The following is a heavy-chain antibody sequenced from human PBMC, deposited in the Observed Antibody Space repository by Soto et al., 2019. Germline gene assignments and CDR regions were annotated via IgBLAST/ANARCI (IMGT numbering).Heavy chain of an antibody. CDR3: ANGYDFRYYDKDV. Sequence: ASVKVSCKASGYTFTNYYIHCVRQAPGQGPEWMGIINPSGGNTTYAQKFQGRVTMTRDTSTSTVYMELSSLRSEDTAVYYCANGYDFRYYDKDVWGQGTTVTVSS. V-gene: IGHV1-46*01. J-gene: IGHJ6*02. D-gene: IGHD5-12*01. CDR1: GYTFTNYY. CDR2: INPSGGNT.